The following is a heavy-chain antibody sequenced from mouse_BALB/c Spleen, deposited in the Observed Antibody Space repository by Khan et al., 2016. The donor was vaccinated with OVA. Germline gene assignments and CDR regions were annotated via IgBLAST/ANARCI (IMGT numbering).Heavy chain of an antibody. CDR1: GFSLDKYS. Sequence: VQLKESGPGLVAPSQSLSITCTVSGFSLDKYSVHWIRQSPGKGLEWLGVIWSAGSTDYNAALISRLTITKDTSGSQVFFKVNSLQPNDTAIYYCARRGYDYGRGALFVYWGQGTLGTVSA. D-gene: IGHD2-4*01. V-gene: IGHV2-2*02. CDR2: IWSAGST. CDR3: ARRGYDYGRGALFVY. J-gene: IGHJ3*01.